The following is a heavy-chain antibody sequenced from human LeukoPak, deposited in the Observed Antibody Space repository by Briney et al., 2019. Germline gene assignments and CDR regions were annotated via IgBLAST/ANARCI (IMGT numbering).Heavy chain of an antibody. CDR1: GFTFSSYA. V-gene: IGHV3-64*01. D-gene: IGHD5-24*01. CDR3: ARDDEMATIRYGMDV. Sequence: GGSLRLSCAASGFTFSSYAMHWVRQAPGKGLEYVSAISSNGGSTYYANSVKGRFTISRDNSKNTLYLQMGSLRAEDMAVYYCARDDEMATIRYGMDVWGQGTTVTVSS. CDR2: ISSNGGST. J-gene: IGHJ6*02.